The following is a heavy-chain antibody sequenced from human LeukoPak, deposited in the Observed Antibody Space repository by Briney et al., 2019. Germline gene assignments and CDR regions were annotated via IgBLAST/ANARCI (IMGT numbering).Heavy chain of an antibody. CDR1: GFTVSSNY. Sequence: GGSLRLSCAASGFTVSSNYISWVRQAPGKGLEWVSVIYSGGSTYYADPVKGRFTISRDNSKNTLYLQMNSLRAEDTAVYYCARQKPISSGWGGAVGYWGQGTLVTVSS. V-gene: IGHV3-66*02. CDR3: ARQKPISSGWGGAVGY. CDR2: IYSGGST. J-gene: IGHJ4*02. D-gene: IGHD6-19*01.